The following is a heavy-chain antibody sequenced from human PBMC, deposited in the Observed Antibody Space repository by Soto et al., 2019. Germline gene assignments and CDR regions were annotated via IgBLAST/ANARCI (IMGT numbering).Heavy chain of an antibody. CDR2: ISYNGKT. CDR3: ARDIYCTTTGCPGGDY. V-gene: IGHV4-39*02. J-gene: IGHJ4*02. D-gene: IGHD2-2*01. CDR1: GGSISSNTYY. Sequence: QLQLQESGPGLVKPSETLSLTCTVSGGSISSNTYYWGWIRQPPGKGLEWIGSISYNGKTYYSPSLKSRVAISLDTSADQFSLKLSSVTAADTAVYYCARDIYCTTTGCPGGDYWGQGTLVTVSS.